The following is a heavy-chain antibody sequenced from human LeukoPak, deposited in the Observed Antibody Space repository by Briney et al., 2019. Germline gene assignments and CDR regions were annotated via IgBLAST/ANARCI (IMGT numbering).Heavy chain of an antibody. Sequence: GASVKVSCKASGYTFTGYYMHWVRQAPGQGLEWMGWINPNSGGTNYAQKFQGWVTMTRDTSIITAYMELSRLRSDDTAVYYCARDSGWEVVLYASEIWGQGTMVTVSS. CDR3: ARDSGWEVVLYASEI. CDR2: INPNSGGT. CDR1: GYTFTGYY. J-gene: IGHJ3*02. D-gene: IGHD1-26*01. V-gene: IGHV1-2*04.